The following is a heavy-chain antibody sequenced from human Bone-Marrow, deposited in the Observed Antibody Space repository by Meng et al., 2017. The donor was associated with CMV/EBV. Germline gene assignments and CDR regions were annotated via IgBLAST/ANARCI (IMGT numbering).Heavy chain of an antibody. CDR3: ARTPRGYCSSTSCFYYFDY. CDR2: IYYSGST. Sequence: GSLRLSCAVYGGSFSGYYWSWIRQPPGKGLEWIGYIYYSGSTNYNPSLKSRVTISVDTSKNQFSLKLSSVTAADTAVYYCARTPRGYCSSTSCFYYFDYWGQGTLVTVSS. V-gene: IGHV4-59*01. D-gene: IGHD2-2*01. CDR1: GGSFSGYY. J-gene: IGHJ4*02.